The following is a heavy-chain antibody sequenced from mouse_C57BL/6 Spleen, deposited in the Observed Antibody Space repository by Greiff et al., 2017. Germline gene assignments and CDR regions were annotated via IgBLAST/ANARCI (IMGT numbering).Heavy chain of an antibody. CDR2: IYPGDGDT. V-gene: IGHV1-82*01. Sequence: QVQLQQSGPELVKPGASVKISCKASGYAFSSSWMNWVKQRPGKGLEWIGRIYPGDGDTNYNGKFKGKATLTADKSSSTAYMQLSSLTSEDSAVYFCATWFYYDYEDAMDYWGQGTSVTVSS. CDR1: GYAFSSSW. J-gene: IGHJ4*01. D-gene: IGHD2-4*01. CDR3: ATWFYYDYEDAMDY.